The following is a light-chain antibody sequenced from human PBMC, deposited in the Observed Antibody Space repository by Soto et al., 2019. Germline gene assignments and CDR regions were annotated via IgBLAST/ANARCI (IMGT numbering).Light chain of an antibody. CDR1: QGLNRN. CDR3: QQRSNWPLT. Sequence: ETVLTQSPATLSVSPGETATLSCTTSQGLNRNLAWYQQKLGQAPRVLIYGASTRAAGIPARFSGSGSGTEFILTISSLEPADFAVYYCQQRSNWPLTFGGGTKVEIK. J-gene: IGKJ4*01. CDR2: GAS. V-gene: IGKV3-15*01.